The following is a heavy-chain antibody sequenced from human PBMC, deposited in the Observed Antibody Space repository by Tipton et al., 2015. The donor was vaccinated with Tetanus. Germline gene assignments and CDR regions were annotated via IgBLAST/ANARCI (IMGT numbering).Heavy chain of an antibody. CDR2: ISAYNGNT. CDR1: GYTFTSYG. J-gene: IGHJ3*02. CDR3: ARSPMVRGVMVIAFDI. V-gene: IGHV1-18*04. D-gene: IGHD3-10*01. Sequence: QMQLVQSGAEVKKPGASVKVSCKASGYTFTSYGISWVRQAPGQGLEWMGWISAYNGNTNYAQKLQGRVTMTPDTSTSTAYMELRSLRSDDTAVYYCARSPMVRGVMVIAFDIWGQGTMVTVSS.